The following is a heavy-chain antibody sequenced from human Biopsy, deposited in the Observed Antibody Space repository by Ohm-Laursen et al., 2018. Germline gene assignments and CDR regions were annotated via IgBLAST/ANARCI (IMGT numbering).Heavy chain of an antibody. CDR2: ISWSGGSS. J-gene: IGHJ6*02. CDR3: AKDISIGGFAVSYYYGIDV. CDR1: GFTFDDFG. V-gene: IGHV3-9*01. D-gene: IGHD3-16*01. Sequence: SLRLSCAASGFTFDDFGMHWVRQAPGKGLEWVSSISWSGGSSGYADSVKGRFTISRDNARKALYLQMNSLRPEDTALYYCAKDISIGGFAVSYYYGIDVWGQGTTVTVSS.